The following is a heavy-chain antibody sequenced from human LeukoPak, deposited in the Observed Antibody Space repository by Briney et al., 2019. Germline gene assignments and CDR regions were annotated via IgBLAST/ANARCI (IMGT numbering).Heavy chain of an antibody. Sequence: SQTLSLTCTVSGGSISSGSYYWSWIRQPAGKGLEWIGRIYTSGSTNYNPSLKSRVPISVDTSKNQFSLKLSSVTAADTAVYYCAREGYDFWTRNWFDPWGQGTLVTVSS. J-gene: IGHJ5*02. CDR3: AREGYDFWTRNWFDP. V-gene: IGHV4-61*02. CDR2: IYTSGST. CDR1: GGSISSGSYY. D-gene: IGHD3-3*01.